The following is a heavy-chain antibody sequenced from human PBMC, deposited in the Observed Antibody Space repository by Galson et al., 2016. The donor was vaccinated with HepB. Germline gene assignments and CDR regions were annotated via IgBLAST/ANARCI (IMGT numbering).Heavy chain of an antibody. V-gene: IGHV3-21*01. CDR3: AREGSGMTNFGVAFDF. Sequence: SLRLSCAASGFTFSSYSMHWVRQAPGKGLEWVSSVTGGSNFIDYSDSVKGRFTISRDNAKNSLYLQMDSLRVEDTGGYYCAREGSGMTNFGVAFDFWGQGTRLTVSS. CDR2: VTGGSNFI. D-gene: IGHD3-3*01. J-gene: IGHJ4*02. CDR1: GFTFSSYS.